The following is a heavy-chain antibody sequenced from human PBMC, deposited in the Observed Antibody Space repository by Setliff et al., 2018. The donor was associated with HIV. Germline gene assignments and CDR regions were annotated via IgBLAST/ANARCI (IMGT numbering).Heavy chain of an antibody. Sequence: SETLSLTCTVSGGSISSYYWSWIRQPPGKGLEWIGYIYYSGSTNYNPSLKSRVTISVDTSKTQFSLKLSSVTAADTAVYYCARHVPRSSRIDYWGQGTLVTVSS. J-gene: IGHJ4*02. CDR3: ARHVPRSSRIDY. D-gene: IGHD6-13*01. CDR2: IYYSGST. CDR1: GGSISSYY. V-gene: IGHV4-59*08.